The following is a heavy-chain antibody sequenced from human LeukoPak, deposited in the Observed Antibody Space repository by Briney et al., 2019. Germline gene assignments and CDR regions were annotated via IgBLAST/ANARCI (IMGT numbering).Heavy chain of an antibody. D-gene: IGHD4-17*01. CDR1: GYTFTSYG. CDR3: ASSGDYGRPFDY. CDR2: ISAYNGNT. J-gene: IGHJ4*02. Sequence: PLASVTVSCKASGYTFTSYGISWVRQAPGQGLEGMGWISAYNGNTNYAQKLQGRVTMTTDTSTSTAYMELRSLRSDDTAVYYYASSGDYGRPFDYWGQGTLVTVSS. V-gene: IGHV1-18*01.